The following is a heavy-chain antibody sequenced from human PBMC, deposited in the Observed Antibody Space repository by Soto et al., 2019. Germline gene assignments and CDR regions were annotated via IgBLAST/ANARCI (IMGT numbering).Heavy chain of an antibody. CDR3: ASTSVRGWIVGPIDY. V-gene: IGHV4-39*01. CDR1: GGSISSHTYY. D-gene: IGHD3-10*01. Sequence: SETLSLTCTVSGGSISSHTYYWGWIRQPPGKGLEWIASISYSGSTYYNPSLSSRVTISVDTSKNQFSLSLNSVTAADTAVYYCASTSVRGWIVGPIDYWGQGTLVTVSS. J-gene: IGHJ4*02. CDR2: ISYSGST.